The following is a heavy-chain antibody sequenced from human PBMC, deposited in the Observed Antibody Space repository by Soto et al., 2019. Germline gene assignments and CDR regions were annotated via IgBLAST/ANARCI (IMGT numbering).Heavy chain of an antibody. Sequence: GGSLTLSCAASGFNFRSYAMGCLRQAPGRGLEWVSAISGSGDNTYYADSVNGRFTISRDNPKNTLYVQMNSLRAEDTAVYYCARESIFGVVNKYPTDVWGQGTTVTVSS. CDR3: ARESIFGVVNKYPTDV. J-gene: IGHJ6*02. D-gene: IGHD3-3*01. CDR2: ISGSGDNT. CDR1: GFNFRSYA. V-gene: IGHV3-23*01.